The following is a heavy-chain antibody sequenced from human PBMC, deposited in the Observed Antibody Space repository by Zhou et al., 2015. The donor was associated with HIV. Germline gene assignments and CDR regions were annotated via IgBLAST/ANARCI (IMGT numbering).Heavy chain of an antibody. D-gene: IGHD2-2*01. CDR1: GGTFSSYA. Sequence: QVQLVQSGAEVKKPGSSVKVSCKASGGTFSSYAISWVRQAPGQGLEWMGGIIPIFGTANYAQKFQGRVTITADESTSTAYMELSSLRSEDTAVYYCARTPQGHSVVVPAATDYYYYYGMDVWGQGTTVTVSS. CDR3: ARTPQGHSVVVPAATDYYYYYGMDV. CDR2: IIPIFGTA. V-gene: IGHV1-69*12. J-gene: IGHJ6*02.